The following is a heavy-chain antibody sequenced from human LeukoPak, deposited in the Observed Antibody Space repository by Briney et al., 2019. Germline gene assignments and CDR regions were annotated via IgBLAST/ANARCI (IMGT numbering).Heavy chain of an antibody. CDR1: GGSISSYY. Sequence: SETLSLTCTVSGGSISSYYWGWIRQPPGKGLEWIGSIYYSGSTYYNPSLKSRVTISVDTSKNQFSLKLSSVTAADTAVYYCARHEGSGSYLPYAFDIWGQGTMVTVSS. D-gene: IGHD1-26*01. CDR3: ARHEGSGSYLPYAFDI. CDR2: IYYSGST. V-gene: IGHV4-39*01. J-gene: IGHJ3*02.